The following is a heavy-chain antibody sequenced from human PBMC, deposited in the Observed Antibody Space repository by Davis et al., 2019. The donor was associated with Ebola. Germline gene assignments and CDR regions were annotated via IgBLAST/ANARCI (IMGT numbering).Heavy chain of an antibody. J-gene: IGHJ5*02. CDR3: ARGLTTVTSLWFDP. D-gene: IGHD4-17*01. CDR2: IYYSGST. V-gene: IGHV4-59*06. CDR1: GGSISSYY. Sequence: SETLSLTCTVPGGSISSYYWSWIRQPPGKGLEWIGYIYYSGSTYYNPSLKSRVTISVDTSKNQFSLKLSSVTAADTAVYYCARGLTTVTSLWFDPWGQGTLVTVSS.